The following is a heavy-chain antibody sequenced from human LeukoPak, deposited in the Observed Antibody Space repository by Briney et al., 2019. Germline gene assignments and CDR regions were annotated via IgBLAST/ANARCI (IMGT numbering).Heavy chain of an antibody. CDR3: ARMRPALLAAAGTGFDY. D-gene: IGHD6-13*01. CDR2: ISAYNGNT. Sequence: ASVKVSFKAAGYTFTSYGFSWVRQPPGQGLEWMGWISAYNGNTNYAQKLQCRVTMTTDTSTSTAYMELSSLRSDDTAVYYCARMRPALLAAAGTGFDYWGQGTLVTVSS. CDR1: GYTFTSYG. J-gene: IGHJ4*02. V-gene: IGHV1-18*01.